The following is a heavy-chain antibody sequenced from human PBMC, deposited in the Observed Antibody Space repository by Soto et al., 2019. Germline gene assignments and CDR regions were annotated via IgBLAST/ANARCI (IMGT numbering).Heavy chain of an antibody. CDR3: ATNPLKYAFDI. V-gene: IGHV1-46*04. Sequence: GASVKVSCKESGYTFTSYYMHWVRQAPGQGLEWMGIINPSSSSYIYYADSVKGRFTISRDNAKNSLYLQMNRLRAVATAVYYCATNPLKYAFDIWGQGTMVTVS. CDR2: INPSSSSYI. J-gene: IGHJ3*02. CDR1: GYTFTSYY.